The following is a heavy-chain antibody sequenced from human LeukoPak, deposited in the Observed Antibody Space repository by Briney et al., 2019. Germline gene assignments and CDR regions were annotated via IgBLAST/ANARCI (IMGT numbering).Heavy chain of an antibody. Sequence: GASVKVSCKASGYTFTGYYMHWVRQAPGQGLEWMGWINPSSGGTNYAQKFQGRVTMTRDTSISTAYMELSRLRSDDTAVYYCAREPIAARPYYYYYMDVWGKGTTVTVSS. CDR2: INPSSGGT. CDR1: GYTFTGYY. CDR3: AREPIAARPYYYYYMDV. J-gene: IGHJ6*03. V-gene: IGHV1-2*02. D-gene: IGHD6-6*01.